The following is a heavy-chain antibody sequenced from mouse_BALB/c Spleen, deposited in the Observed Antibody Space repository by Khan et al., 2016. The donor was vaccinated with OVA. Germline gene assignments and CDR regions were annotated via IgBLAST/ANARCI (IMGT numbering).Heavy chain of an antibody. Sequence: ESGPGLVKPSQSLSLTCTVTGYSITSDYAWNWIRQFPGNKLEWMGYISYSGNTKYNPSLKSRISITRDTSKNQFFLQLNSVTIEDTATYYCARIYGGDFDYWGEGTTRTVSS. CDR1: GYSITSDYA. D-gene: IGHD1-1*01. V-gene: IGHV3-2*02. J-gene: IGHJ2*01. CDR3: ARIYGGDFDY. CDR2: ISYSGNT.